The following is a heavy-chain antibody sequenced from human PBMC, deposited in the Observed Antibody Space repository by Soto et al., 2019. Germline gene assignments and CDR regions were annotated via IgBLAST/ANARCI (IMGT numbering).Heavy chain of an antibody. V-gene: IGHV1-69*13. Sequence: SVKVSCKASGGTFSSYAISWVREAPGQGLEWMGGIIPIFGTANYAQKFQGRVTITADESTSTAYMELSSLRSEDTAVYYCARVVVPAAIEVDYYCYYGMDVWGQGTTVTVSS. CDR3: ARVVVPAAIEVDYYCYYGMDV. CDR2: IIPIFGTA. D-gene: IGHD2-2*02. CDR1: GGTFSSYA. J-gene: IGHJ6*02.